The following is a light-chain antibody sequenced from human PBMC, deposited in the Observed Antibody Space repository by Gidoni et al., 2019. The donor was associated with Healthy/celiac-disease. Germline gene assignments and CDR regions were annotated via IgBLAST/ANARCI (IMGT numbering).Light chain of an antibody. CDR2: EGS. J-gene: IGLJ2*01. CDR3: CSYAGSSTFNVV. V-gene: IGLV2-23*03. CDR1: SSDVGSYNL. Sequence: QSALTQPAPVSGSPGQSLPISCTGTSSDVGSYNLVSWYQQHPGKAPKLMIYEGSTRPSGVSNRFSGSKSGNTASLTIAGLQAEDEDNYYCCSYAGSSTFNVVFGGGPNLTVL.